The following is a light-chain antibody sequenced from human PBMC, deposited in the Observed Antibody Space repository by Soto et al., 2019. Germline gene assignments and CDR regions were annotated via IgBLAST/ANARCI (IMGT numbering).Light chain of an antibody. CDR3: CSFTSSNTHV. V-gene: IGLV2-23*02. J-gene: IGLJ1*01. CDR1: SSDFGNYNL. Sequence: QYALTQPASVSGSPGQSITISCTGTSSDFGNYNLVSWYQQHPGKVPKLILFEVNKRPSGVSGRFSGSKSGNMASLTISGLQAEDEADYYCCSFTSSNTHVFGTGTKLTVL. CDR2: EVN.